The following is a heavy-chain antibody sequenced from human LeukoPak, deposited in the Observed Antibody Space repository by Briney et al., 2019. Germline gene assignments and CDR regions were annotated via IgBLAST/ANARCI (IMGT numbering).Heavy chain of an antibody. J-gene: IGHJ6*03. CDR1: GYRFTSYW. Sequence: GESLKISCQGSGYRFTSYWIGGVRPMPGKRLEWMGIIYPGDSETRYSPSFQRQITFSADKSISTAYLQWNSLNVSDTAMYYWGRFGAYYYYMDVWGKGTTVTVSS. CDR2: IYPGDSET. V-gene: IGHV5-51*03. CDR3: GRFGAYYYYMDV. D-gene: IGHD3-10*01.